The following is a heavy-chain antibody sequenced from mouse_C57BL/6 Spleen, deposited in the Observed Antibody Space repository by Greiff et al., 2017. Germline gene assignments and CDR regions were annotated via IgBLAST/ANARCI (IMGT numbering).Heavy chain of an antibody. V-gene: IGHV1-55*01. CDR1: GYTFTSYW. CDR3: ARGGGSSGDGFAY. CDR2: IYPGSGST. D-gene: IGHD3-2*02. Sequence: QVQLQQPGAELVKPGASVKMSCKASGYTFTSYWITWVKQGPGQGLEWIGDIYPGSGSTNYNEKFKSKATLTVDTSSSTAYMQRSSLTSEDSAVYYCARGGGSSGDGFAYWGQGTLVTVSA. J-gene: IGHJ3*01.